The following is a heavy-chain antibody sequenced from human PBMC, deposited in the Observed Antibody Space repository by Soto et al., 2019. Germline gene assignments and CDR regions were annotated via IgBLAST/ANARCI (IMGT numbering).Heavy chain of an antibody. CDR3: ARLTIAAAGIYYYYYGMDV. CDR1: GGSISSSSYY. Sequence: TLSLTCTVSGGSISSSSYYWGWIRQPPGKGLEWIGSIYYSGSTYYNPSLKSRVTISVDTSKNQFPLKLSSVTAADTAVYYCARLTIAAAGIYYYYYGMDVWGQGTTVTVSS. J-gene: IGHJ6*02. V-gene: IGHV4-39*01. CDR2: IYYSGST. D-gene: IGHD6-13*01.